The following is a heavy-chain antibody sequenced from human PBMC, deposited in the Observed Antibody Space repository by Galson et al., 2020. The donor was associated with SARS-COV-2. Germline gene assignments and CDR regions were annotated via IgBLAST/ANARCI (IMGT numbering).Heavy chain of an antibody. D-gene: IGHD3-3*01. CDR3: ARSETIFGVGTPNHNWFDP. Sequence: SETLSLTCTVSGGSISSYYWSWIRQPPGKGLEWIGYIYYSGSTNYNPSLKSRVTISVDTSKNQFSLKLSSVTAADTAVYYCARSETIFGVGTPNHNWFDPWGQGTLVTVSS. V-gene: IGHV4-59*13. CDR2: IYYSGST. CDR1: GGSISSYY. J-gene: IGHJ5*02.